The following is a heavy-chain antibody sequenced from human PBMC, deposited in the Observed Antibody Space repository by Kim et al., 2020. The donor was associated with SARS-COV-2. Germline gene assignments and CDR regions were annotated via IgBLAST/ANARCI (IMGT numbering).Heavy chain of an antibody. Sequence: GGSLRLSCAASGFTFSSYWMHWVRQAPGKGLVWVSRINSDGSSTSYADSVKGRFTISRDNAKNTLYLQMNSLRAEDMAVYYCARGLSYYDSSGYYGMDVWGQGTTVTVSS. J-gene: IGHJ6*02. D-gene: IGHD3-22*01. CDR1: GFTFSSYW. CDR2: INSDGSST. CDR3: ARGLSYYDSSGYYGMDV. V-gene: IGHV3-74*01.